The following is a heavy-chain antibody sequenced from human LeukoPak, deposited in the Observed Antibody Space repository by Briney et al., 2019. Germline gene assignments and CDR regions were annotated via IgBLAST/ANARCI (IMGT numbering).Heavy chain of an antibody. J-gene: IGHJ4*02. Sequence: SVKVSCKASGGTFSSYAISWVRQAPGQGLEWMGGIIPIFGTANYAQKFQGRVTIATDESTSTAYMELSSLRSEDTAVYYCARLNTAMANFDYWGQGTLVTVSS. D-gene: IGHD5-18*01. V-gene: IGHV1-69*05. CDR2: IIPIFGTA. CDR1: GGTFSSYA. CDR3: ARLNTAMANFDY.